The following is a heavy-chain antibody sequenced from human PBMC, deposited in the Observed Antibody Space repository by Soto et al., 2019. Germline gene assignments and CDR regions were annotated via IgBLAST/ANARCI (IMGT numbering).Heavy chain of an antibody. Sequence: PSETLSLTCTVSGGSISSSSYYWGWIRQPPGKGLEWIGSIYYSGSTYYNPSLKSRVTISVDTSKNQFSLKLSSVTAADTAVYYCARRGVQQLANYYYGMDVWGQGTTVTVS. CDR1: GGSISSSSYY. J-gene: IGHJ6*02. V-gene: IGHV4-39*01. CDR3: ARRGVQQLANYYYGMDV. D-gene: IGHD6-13*01. CDR2: IYYSGST.